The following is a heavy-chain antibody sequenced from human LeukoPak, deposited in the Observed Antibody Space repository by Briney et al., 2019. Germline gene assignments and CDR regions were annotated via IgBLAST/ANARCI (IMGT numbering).Heavy chain of an antibody. V-gene: IGHV1-46*01. CDR2: INPSGGST. CDR3: ARDPDDIAVAGIEVDY. Sequence: ASVKVSCKASGYTFTSYYMHWVRQAPGQGLEWMGIINPSGGSTSYAQKFQGRVTMTRDTSTSTVYMELSSLRSEDTAVYYCARDPDDIAVAGIEVDYWGQGTLVTVSS. CDR1: GYTFTSYY. J-gene: IGHJ4*02. D-gene: IGHD6-19*01.